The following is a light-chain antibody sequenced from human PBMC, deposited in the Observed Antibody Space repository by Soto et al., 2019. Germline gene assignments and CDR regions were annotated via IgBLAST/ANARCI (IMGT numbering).Light chain of an antibody. CDR1: QSVSSY. Sequence: EIVLTQFPATLSLSPGERATLSCRASQSVSSYLAWYQQKPGQAPRLLIYDASNRATGIPARFSGSGSGTDFTLTISSLEPEDFAVYYCQQRSNWPPAVSFGGGTKVEIK. J-gene: IGKJ4*01. CDR2: DAS. CDR3: QQRSNWPPAVS. V-gene: IGKV3-11*01.